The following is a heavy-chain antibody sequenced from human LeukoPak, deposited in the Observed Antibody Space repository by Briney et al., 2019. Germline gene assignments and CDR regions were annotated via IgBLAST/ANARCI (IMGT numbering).Heavy chain of an antibody. CDR1: GGSISSYY. CDR2: IYTSGST. J-gene: IGHJ5*02. Sequence: AETLSLTCTVSGGSISSYYWSWVRQPPGKGLEWIGYIYTSGSTNYNPSLKSRVTISVDTSKNQFSLKLSSVPAADTAVYYCARRSTVAGFYRFDPWGQGTLVTVSS. CDR3: ARRSTVAGFYRFDP. D-gene: IGHD6-19*01. V-gene: IGHV4-4*09.